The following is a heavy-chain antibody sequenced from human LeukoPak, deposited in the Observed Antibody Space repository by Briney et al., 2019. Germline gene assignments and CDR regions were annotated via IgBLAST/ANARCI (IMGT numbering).Heavy chain of an antibody. V-gene: IGHV3-23*01. D-gene: IGHD1-1*01. CDR3: AKNDGNLPYYYYYMDV. Sequence: GGSLRLSCAASGFTFSNYAMSWVRQAPGKGLEWVSAISGSASSTYHADSVKGRFTISRDNSKNTLYLQMNSLRAEDTAVYYCAKNDGNLPYYYYYMDVWGKGTTVTVSS. CDR2: ISGSASST. CDR1: GFTFSNYA. J-gene: IGHJ6*03.